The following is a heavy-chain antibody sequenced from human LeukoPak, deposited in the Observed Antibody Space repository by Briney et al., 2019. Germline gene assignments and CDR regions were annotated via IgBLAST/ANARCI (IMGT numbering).Heavy chain of an antibody. V-gene: IGHV3-30*04. CDR3: ARDYLSY. CDR1: GFTFSSYA. Sequence: GRSLRLSCAASGFTFSSYAMHWVRQAPGKGLEWVAVISYDGSNKYYADSVKGRFTISRDNSKNTLYLQMNGLRAEDTAVYYCARDYLSYWGQGTLVTVSS. J-gene: IGHJ4*02. CDR2: ISYDGSNK. D-gene: IGHD2/OR15-2a*01.